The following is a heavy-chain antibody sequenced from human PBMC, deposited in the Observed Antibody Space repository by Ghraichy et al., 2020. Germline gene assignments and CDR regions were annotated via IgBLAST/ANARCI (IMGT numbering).Heavy chain of an antibody. V-gene: IGHV3-30*02. D-gene: IGHD5-12*01. CDR3: AKGKGEVATIINY. CDR1: GFTFSSHG. Sequence: GGPLRLSCAASGFTFSSHGMHWVRQTPGKGLEWVAFIRYDGSNKYYADSVKGRFTISRDNSKNTLYLQMNSLRAEDTAVYYCAKGKGEVATIINYWGQGTLVTVSS. J-gene: IGHJ4*02. CDR2: IRYDGSNK.